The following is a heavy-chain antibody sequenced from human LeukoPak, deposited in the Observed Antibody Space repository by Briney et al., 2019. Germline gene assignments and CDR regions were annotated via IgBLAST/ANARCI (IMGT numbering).Heavy chain of an antibody. CDR2: FDPEDGET. D-gene: IGHD3-22*01. J-gene: IGHJ4*02. CDR3: ATGLINYYDSSGYPYYIDY. Sequence: ASVKVSCKVSGYTLTELSMHWVRQAPGKGLEWMGGFDPEDGETIYAQKFQGRVTMTEDTSTDTAYMELSSLRSEDTAVYYCATGLINYYDSSGYPYYIDYWGQGTLVTVSS. V-gene: IGHV1-24*01. CDR1: GYTLTELS.